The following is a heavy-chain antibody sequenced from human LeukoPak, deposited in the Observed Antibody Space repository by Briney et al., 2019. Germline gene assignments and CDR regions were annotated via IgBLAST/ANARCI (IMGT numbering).Heavy chain of an antibody. CDR2: IKQDGSEK. CDR3: ATSFPYCSVDSCAL. V-gene: IGHV3-7*01. Sequence: GGSLRLSCAASGFTFSSYWMSWVRQAPGKGLEWVANIKQDGSEKYYVDSVKGRFTISRDNAANSLFLQMNSLRDEDTAVYYCATSFPYCSVDSCALGGQGTLVTVSS. D-gene: IGHD2-15*01. J-gene: IGHJ4*02. CDR1: GFTFSSYW.